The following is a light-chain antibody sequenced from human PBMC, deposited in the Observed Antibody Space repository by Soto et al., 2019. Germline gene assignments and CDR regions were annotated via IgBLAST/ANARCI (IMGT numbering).Light chain of an antibody. CDR1: QSVSSN. CDR2: GAS. V-gene: IGKV3-15*01. CDR3: QQYNNWPSWT. Sequence: EIVMTQSPATLSVSPGERATLSCRASQSVSSNLAWYQQKPGQAPRLLIYGASTRATGIPARFSGSWSGTEFLLTISSLQSEDFAVYYCQQYNNWPSWTFGQGTKVEIK. J-gene: IGKJ1*01.